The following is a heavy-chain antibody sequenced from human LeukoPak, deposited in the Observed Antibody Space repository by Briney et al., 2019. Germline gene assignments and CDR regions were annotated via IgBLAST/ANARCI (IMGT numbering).Heavy chain of an antibody. CDR2: IYYSGST. D-gene: IGHD3-22*01. CDR1: GGSISSSSYY. V-gene: IGHV4-39*01. Sequence: SETLSLTRTVSGGSISSSSYYWGWIRQPPGKGLEWIGSIYYSGSTYYIPSLKSRVTISVDTSKNQFSLKLSSVTAADTAVYYCARHAHRWYYDSSGYPFDYWGQGTLVTVSS. CDR3: ARHAHRWYYDSSGYPFDY. J-gene: IGHJ4*02.